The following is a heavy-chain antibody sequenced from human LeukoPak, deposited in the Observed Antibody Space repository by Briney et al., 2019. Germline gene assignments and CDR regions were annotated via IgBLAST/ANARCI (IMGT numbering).Heavy chain of an antibody. J-gene: IGHJ4*02. CDR2: INPNSGGT. CDR1: GYTFTVYY. Sequence: ASVKVSCKASGYTFTVYYMHWVRQAPGQGLEWMGWINPNSGGTNYAQKLQGRVTMTRDTSIGTAYMELSRLRSDDTAMYYCASRSGSTPYYIDYWGQGTLVTVSS. V-gene: IGHV1-2*02. CDR3: ASRSGSTPYYIDY. D-gene: IGHD3-3*01.